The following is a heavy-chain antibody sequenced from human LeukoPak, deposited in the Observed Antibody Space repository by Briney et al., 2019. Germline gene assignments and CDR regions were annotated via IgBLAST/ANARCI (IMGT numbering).Heavy chain of an antibody. CDR1: GYTFTSYG. CDR2: ISAYNGNT. J-gene: IGHJ4*02. D-gene: IGHD3-10*01. Sequence: GASVKVSCKASGYTFTSYGISWVRQAPGQGLEWMGWISAYNGNTNYAQKLQGRVTMTTDTSTSTAYMELRSLRSDDTAVYYCARDRTMVRGVIGTSSDYWGQGTLVTVSS. CDR3: ARDRTMVRGVIGTSSDY. V-gene: IGHV1-18*01.